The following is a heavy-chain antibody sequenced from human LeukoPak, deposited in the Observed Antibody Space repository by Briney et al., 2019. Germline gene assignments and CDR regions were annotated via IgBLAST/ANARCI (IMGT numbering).Heavy chain of an antibody. CDR2: IYHSGAT. D-gene: IGHD2-15*01. CDR1: GGSXSXXHW. V-gene: IGHV4-4*02. Sequence: TXSLTCAVXGGSXSXXHWWSWVRQPPXKGXXWLGEIYHSGATNHNPSLKSRVTISVDKSKNHFSLKLSSVTAADTAVYYCARDVIYCSGGSCSSVLDYWGQGTLVTVFS. CDR3: ARDVIYCSGGSCSSVLDY. J-gene: IGHJ4*02.